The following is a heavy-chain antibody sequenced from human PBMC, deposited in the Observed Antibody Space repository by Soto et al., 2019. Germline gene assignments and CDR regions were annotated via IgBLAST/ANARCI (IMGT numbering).Heavy chain of an antibody. CDR1: GFTFSSYG. Sequence: QVQLVESGGGVVQPGRSLRLSCAASGFTFSSYGMHWVRQAPGKGLAWEAVISYDGRNKYYADSVKGRFTISRDNSNNTLYLQMNSLRTEDTAVYYCAKDSSSWLGYFDYWGQGTLVTGSS. CDR2: ISYDGRNK. D-gene: IGHD6-13*01. CDR3: AKDSSSWLGYFDY. J-gene: IGHJ4*02. V-gene: IGHV3-30*18.